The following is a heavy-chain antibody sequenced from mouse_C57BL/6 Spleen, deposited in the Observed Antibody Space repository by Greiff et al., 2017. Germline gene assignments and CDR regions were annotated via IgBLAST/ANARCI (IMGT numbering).Heavy chain of an antibody. D-gene: IGHD2-2*01. CDR2: IYPGSGST. J-gene: IGHJ4*01. V-gene: IGHV1-55*01. CDR3: ARVGYDGSMDY. CDR1: GYTFTSYW. Sequence: QVQLQQPGAELVKPGASVKMSCKASGYTFTSYWITWVKQRPGQGLEWIGDIYPGSGSTNYNEKFKSKATLTGDTSSSTAYMQLSSLTSEDSAVYYCARVGYDGSMDYWGQGTSVTVSS.